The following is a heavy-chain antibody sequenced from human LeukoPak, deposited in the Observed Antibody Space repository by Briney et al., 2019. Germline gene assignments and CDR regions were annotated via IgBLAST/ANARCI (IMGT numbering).Heavy chain of an antibody. J-gene: IGHJ5*02. CDR1: GFTFSIYW. CDR2: INQDGSEK. D-gene: IGHD5-12*01. Sequence: GGSLRLSCAASGFTFSIYWMTWVRQAPGKGLEWVANINQDGSEKYYVDSVKGRFTISRDNAKNSLFLQMNNLRAEDTAVYYCARGCRVMATMGNWFDPWGQGTLVTVSS. CDR3: ARGCRVMATMGNWFDP. V-gene: IGHV3-7*01.